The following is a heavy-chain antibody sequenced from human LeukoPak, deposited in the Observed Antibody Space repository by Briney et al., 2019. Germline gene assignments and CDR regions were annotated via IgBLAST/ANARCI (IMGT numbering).Heavy chain of an antibody. CDR3: AKDLAFVTTSGFDY. V-gene: IGHV3-33*06. J-gene: IGHJ4*02. CDR2: IWYDGSNK. D-gene: IGHD4-17*01. Sequence: PGGSLRLSCAASGFTFSSYGMHWVRQAPGKGLEWVAVIWYDGSNKYYADSVKGRFTISRDDSKNTLYLQMNSLRAEDTAVYYCAKDLAFVTTSGFDYWGQGTLVTVSS. CDR1: GFTFSSYG.